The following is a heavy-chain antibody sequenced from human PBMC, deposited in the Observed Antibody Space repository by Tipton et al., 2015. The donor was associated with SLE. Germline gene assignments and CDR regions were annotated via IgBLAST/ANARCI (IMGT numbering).Heavy chain of an antibody. CDR3: ARGSYFHESRSAFDV. Sequence: GSLRLSCAASEFTFSTHWMSWVRQSPGQGLEWVGSLYAGGSTYFHPSLKSRASISADASKNHFSLKLNSVTAADTAVYYCARGSYFHESRSAFDVWGQGTMVTVSS. J-gene: IGHJ3*01. CDR1: EFTFSTHW. V-gene: IGHV4-4*02. CDR2: LYAGGST. D-gene: IGHD3-9*01.